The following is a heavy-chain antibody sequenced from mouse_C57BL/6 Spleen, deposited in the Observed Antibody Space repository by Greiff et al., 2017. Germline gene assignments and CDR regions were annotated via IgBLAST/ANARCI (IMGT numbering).Heavy chain of an antibody. CDR1: GYAFSSYW. D-gene: IGHD3-2*02. J-gene: IGHJ3*01. Sequence: QVQLQQSGAELVRPGASVKISCKASGYAFSSYWMNWVKQRPGKGLEWIGQIYPGDGDTNYNGKFKGKATLTADKSSSTAYMQLSSLTSEDSAVYFCARSDSSGYGFAYWGQGTLVTVSA. CDR3: ARSDSSGYGFAY. V-gene: IGHV1-80*01. CDR2: IYPGDGDT.